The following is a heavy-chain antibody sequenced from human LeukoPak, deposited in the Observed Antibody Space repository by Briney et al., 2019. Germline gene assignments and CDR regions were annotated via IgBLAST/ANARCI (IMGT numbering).Heavy chain of an antibody. CDR3: ARGDLLRYFDWLFSAYGMDV. CDR2: ISYDGSNK. CDR1: GGTFSSYA. Sequence: SCKASGGTFSSYAMHWVRQAPGKGLEWVAVISYDGSNKYYADSVKGRFTISRDNSKNTLYLQMNSLRAEDTAVYYCARGDLLRYFDWLFSAYGMDVWGQGTTVTVSS. V-gene: IGHV3-30-3*01. D-gene: IGHD3-9*01. J-gene: IGHJ6*02.